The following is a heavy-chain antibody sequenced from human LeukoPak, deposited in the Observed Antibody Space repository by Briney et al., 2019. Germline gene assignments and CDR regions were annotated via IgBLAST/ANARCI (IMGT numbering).Heavy chain of an antibody. Sequence: PSETLSLTCTVSGGSISSYYWSWIRQPPGKGLEWIGYIYDSGSTNYNPSLKSRVTISVDTSKNQFSLKLSSVTAEDTAVYYCAREVHYYDSSGSHWFDPWGQGTLVTVSS. CDR3: AREVHYYDSSGSHWFDP. J-gene: IGHJ5*02. CDR1: GGSISSYY. V-gene: IGHV4-59*01. D-gene: IGHD3-22*01. CDR2: IYDSGST.